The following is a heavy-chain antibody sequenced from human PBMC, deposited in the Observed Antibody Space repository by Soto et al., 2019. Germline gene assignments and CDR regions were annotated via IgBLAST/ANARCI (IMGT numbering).Heavy chain of an antibody. CDR2: IFYSGST. CDR1: GGSVSSGSYY. D-gene: IGHD5-18*01. J-gene: IGHJ4*02. Sequence: PSETLSLTCTVSGGSVSSGSYYWSWIRQPPGKGLEWLGFIFYSGSTNYNPSLKSRVTISVDTSKNQFSLKLSSVTAADTAVYYCARDRSYGYFDYWGQGTLVTVSS. V-gene: IGHV4-61*01. CDR3: ARDRSYGYFDY.